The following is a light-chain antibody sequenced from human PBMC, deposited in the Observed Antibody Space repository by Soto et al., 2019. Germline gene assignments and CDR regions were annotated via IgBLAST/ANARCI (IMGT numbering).Light chain of an antibody. CDR1: SSNIGAGYD. J-gene: IGLJ3*02. CDR2: GNI. Sequence: QSVLTQPPSVSGAPGQRVTISCTGSSSNIGAGYDVQWYQQLPGTAPKLLIYGNINRPSGLPDRFSGSKSGTSASLVITGLQAEDEADYYCQSYDRTLTGLVFGGGTKLTVL. CDR3: QSYDRTLTGLV. V-gene: IGLV1-40*01.